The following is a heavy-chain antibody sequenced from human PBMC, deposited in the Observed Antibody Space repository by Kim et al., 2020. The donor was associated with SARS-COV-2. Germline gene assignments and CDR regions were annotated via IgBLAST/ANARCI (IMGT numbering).Heavy chain of an antibody. Sequence: SETLSLTCTVSGGSISSYYWSWIRQSPGKGLEWIGYIYNSGSTNYNPSLKSRVTIIVDTSKNQFPLMLSSVTAADTAVYYYARGSGGGLQPWHHFDYWGEGTLVTVSS. J-gene: IGHJ4*02. V-gene: IGHV4-59*01. CDR2: IYNSGST. CDR3: ARGSGGGLQPWHHFDY. D-gene: IGHD5-18*01. CDR1: GGSISSYY.